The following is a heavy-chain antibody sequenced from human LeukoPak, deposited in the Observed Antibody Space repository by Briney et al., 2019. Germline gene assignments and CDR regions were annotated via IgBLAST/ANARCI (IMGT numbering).Heavy chain of an antibody. CDR2: ISSSSSYI. CDR3: ARVAYYDSSGPNDAFDI. CDR1: GLTFSNAW. V-gene: IGHV3-21*01. Sequence: GGSLRLSCAASGLTFSNAWMSWVRQAPGKGLEWVSSISSSSSYIYYADSVKGRFTISRDNAKNSLYLQMNSLRAEDTAVYYCARVAYYDSSGPNDAFDIWGQGTMVTVSS. J-gene: IGHJ3*02. D-gene: IGHD3-22*01.